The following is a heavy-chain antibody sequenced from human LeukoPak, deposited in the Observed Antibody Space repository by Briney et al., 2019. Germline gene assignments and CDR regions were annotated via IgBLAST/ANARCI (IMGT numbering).Heavy chain of an antibody. J-gene: IGHJ4*02. V-gene: IGHV4-59*01. Sequence: SETLSLTCTVSGGSISSYHWSWIRQPPGKGLEWIGYIYYSGSTNYNPSLKSRVTISVDTSKNQFSLKLSSVTAADTAVYYCVRATVTRFDYWGQGTLVTVSS. CDR3: VRATVTRFDY. CDR1: GGSISSYH. D-gene: IGHD4-17*01. CDR2: IYYSGST.